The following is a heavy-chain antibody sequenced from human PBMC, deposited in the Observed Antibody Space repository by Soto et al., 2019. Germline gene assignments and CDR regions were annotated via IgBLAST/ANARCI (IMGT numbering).Heavy chain of an antibody. D-gene: IGHD3-22*01. CDR2: LSGSGGST. J-gene: IGHJ6*02. Sequence: EGSLRLSCAASGYTFTSYGMSWVRHALGKGLEWVSALSGSGGSTYYADSEKGRFTISIDNAQNTLYLQMNSLRAEDPAVYYCVKGSSYDPKNGMDVWGQGTMVTVFS. CDR1: GYTFTSYG. V-gene: IGHV3-23*01. CDR3: VKGSSYDPKNGMDV.